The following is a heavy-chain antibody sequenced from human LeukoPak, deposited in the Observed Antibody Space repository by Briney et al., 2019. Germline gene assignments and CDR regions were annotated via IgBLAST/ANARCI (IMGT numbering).Heavy chain of an antibody. V-gene: IGHV1-2*02. J-gene: IGHJ4*02. D-gene: IGHD6-13*01. CDR3: ALAAARGYFDY. CDR1: GGTFTSYA. Sequence: GSSVKVSCKASGGTFTSYAISWVRQAPGQGLEWMGWINPNSGGTNYAQKFQGRVTMTRDTSISTAYMELSRLRSDDTAVYYCALAAARGYFDYWGQGTLVTVSS. CDR2: INPNSGGT.